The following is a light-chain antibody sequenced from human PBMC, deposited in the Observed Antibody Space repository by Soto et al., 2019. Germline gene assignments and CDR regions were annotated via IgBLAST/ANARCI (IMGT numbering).Light chain of an antibody. CDR1: SSNIGSNT. J-gene: IGLJ2*01. Sequence: QSALTQPPSASGTPGQRVTISCSGSSSNIGSNTVTWYQQFPGTAPKLLIYSDNQWPSGVPDRFSGSKSGTSASLAISGLQSEDEADYYCAAWDDSLNGVVFGGGTQLTVL. CDR3: AAWDDSLNGVV. V-gene: IGLV1-44*01. CDR2: SDN.